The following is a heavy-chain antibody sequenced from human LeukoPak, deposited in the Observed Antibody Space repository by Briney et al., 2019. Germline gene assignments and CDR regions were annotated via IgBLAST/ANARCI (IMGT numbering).Heavy chain of an antibody. CDR2: IYPGDSDT. J-gene: IGHJ5*02. Sequence: GESLKISCKGSGYSFTSYWIGWVRQMPGKGLEWMGIIYPGDSDTRYNPSFQGQVTISADKSISIAYLQWSSLKASDTAMYYCARSDTIFGVVITYNWFDPWGQGTLVTVSS. V-gene: IGHV5-51*01. CDR3: ARSDTIFGVVITYNWFDP. D-gene: IGHD3-3*01. CDR1: GYSFTSYW.